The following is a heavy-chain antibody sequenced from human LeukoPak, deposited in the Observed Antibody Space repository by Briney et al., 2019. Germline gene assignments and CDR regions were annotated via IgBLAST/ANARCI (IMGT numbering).Heavy chain of an antibody. Sequence: PSETLTLTCTVSGGSISPHYWTWIRQTPGKGLEWIGYVYYNGLTSYNASLRSRLILSVDTARNQVSLKLTSVTAADTAVYYCAREDSSWTQFDYWGQGTLVTVSS. CDR1: GGSISPHY. D-gene: IGHD6-13*01. CDR3: AREDSSWTQFDY. CDR2: VYYNGLT. J-gene: IGHJ4*02. V-gene: IGHV4-59*11.